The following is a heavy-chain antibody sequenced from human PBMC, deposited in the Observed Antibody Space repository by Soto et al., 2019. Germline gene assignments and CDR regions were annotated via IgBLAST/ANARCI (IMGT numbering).Heavy chain of an antibody. CDR2: ISAYNGNT. CDR1: GYTFTSYG. CDR3: ARRPLWFGGIDY. J-gene: IGHJ4*02. V-gene: IGHV1-18*01. D-gene: IGHD3-10*01. Sequence: QVQLVQSGAEVKKPGALVKVSCKASGYTFTSYGISWVRQAPGQGLGWMGWISAYNGNTNYAQTLQGRVTMTTATSTSKAYKELRSLRSDDTAVYYCARRPLWFGGIDYWGQGTLVTVSS.